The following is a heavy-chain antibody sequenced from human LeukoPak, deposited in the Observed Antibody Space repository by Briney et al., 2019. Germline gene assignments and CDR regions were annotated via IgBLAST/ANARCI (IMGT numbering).Heavy chain of an antibody. V-gene: IGHV1-46*01. Sequence: GASVKVSCKASGYTFTSYYMHLVRQAPGQGLEWMGIINPSGGSTSYAQKFQGRVTMTRDTSTSTVYMELSSLRSEDTAVYYCARDREEQQLMNWFDPWGQGTLVTVSS. D-gene: IGHD6-13*01. CDR3: ARDREEQQLMNWFDP. CDR1: GYTFTSYY. J-gene: IGHJ5*02. CDR2: INPSGGST.